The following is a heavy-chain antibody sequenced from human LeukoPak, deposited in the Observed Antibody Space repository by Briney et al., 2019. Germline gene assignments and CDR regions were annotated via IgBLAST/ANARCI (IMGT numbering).Heavy chain of an antibody. J-gene: IGHJ3*02. CDR2: ISGSGGST. CDR3: AKGRAFDI. V-gene: IGHV3-23*01. Sequence: GGSLRLSCAASGFTFNEHAMHWVRQPPGKGLEWVSAISGSGGSTYYADSVKGRFTISRDNSKNTLYLQMNSLRAEDTAVYYCAKGRAFDIWGQGTMVTVSS. CDR1: GFTFNEHA.